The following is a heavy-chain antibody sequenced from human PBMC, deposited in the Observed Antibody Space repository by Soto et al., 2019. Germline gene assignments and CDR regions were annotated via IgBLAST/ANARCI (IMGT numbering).Heavy chain of an antibody. V-gene: IGHV3-23*01. D-gene: IGHD3-16*01. Sequence: EVQLLESGGGLVQPGGSLRLSCAASGFTFSSYAMSWVRQAPGKGLEWVSAISGSGGSTYYPDSVKGRFTISRDNSKNTLYLQMNSRSAEDTAVYYSEKDMNPWFDPWGQGTLVTVSS. CDR1: GFTFSSYA. CDR3: EKDMNPWFDP. J-gene: IGHJ5*02. CDR2: ISGSGGST.